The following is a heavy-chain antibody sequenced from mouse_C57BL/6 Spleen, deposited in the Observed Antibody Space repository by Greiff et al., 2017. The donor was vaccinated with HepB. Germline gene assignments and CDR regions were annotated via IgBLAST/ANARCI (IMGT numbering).Heavy chain of an antibody. V-gene: IGHV1-26*01. J-gene: IGHJ3*01. CDR1: GYTFTDYY. CDR3: ARGNYYGNSFAY. Sequence: EVQLQQSGPELVKPGASVKISCKASGYTFTDYYMNWVKQSHGKSLEWIGDINPNNGGTSYNQKFKGKATLTVVKSSSTAYMELRSLTSEDSAVYYGARGNYYGNSFAYWGQGTLVTVSA. CDR2: INPNNGGT. D-gene: IGHD2-1*01.